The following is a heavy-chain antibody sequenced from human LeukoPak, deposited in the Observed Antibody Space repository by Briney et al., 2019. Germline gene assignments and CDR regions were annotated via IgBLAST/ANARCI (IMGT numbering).Heavy chain of an antibody. D-gene: IGHD1-26*01. CDR2: ISWNSGSI. CDR3: AKRRSGSFGY. Sequence: GRSLRLSCAASGFTFDDYAMHWVRQAPGKGLEWVSGISWNSGSIDYADSVKGRFTISRDNAKNSLYLQMNSLRAEDTAVYYCAKRRSGSFGYWGQGTLVTVSS. J-gene: IGHJ4*02. CDR1: GFTFDDYA. V-gene: IGHV3-9*01.